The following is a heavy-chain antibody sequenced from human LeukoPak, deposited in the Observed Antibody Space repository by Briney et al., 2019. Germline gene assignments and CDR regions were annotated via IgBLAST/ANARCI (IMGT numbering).Heavy chain of an antibody. CDR2: LSTSPR. CDR1: GFTITNYA. Sequence: GGSLTLSCAASGFTITNYAMSWVRQGPGKGLEWVYGLSTSPRYADSVRGRFIVSRYHSRNTFSLKMNSLRAEDTAVYYCVRGEVAVQYYFESWGQGTLVTVSS. J-gene: IGHJ4*02. V-gene: IGHV3-23*01. D-gene: IGHD3-22*01. CDR3: VRGEVAVQYYFES.